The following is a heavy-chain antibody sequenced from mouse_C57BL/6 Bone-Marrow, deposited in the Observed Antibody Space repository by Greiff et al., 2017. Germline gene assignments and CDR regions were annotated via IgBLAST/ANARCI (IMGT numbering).Heavy chain of an antibody. CDR1: GYTFTSYW. CDR3: ARHYGSSYNY. J-gene: IGHJ2*01. CDR2: IHPNSGST. Sequence: VQLQQPGAELVKPGASVKLSCKASGYTFTSYWMHWVKQRPGQGLEWIGMIHPNSGSTNYNEKFKSKATLTVDKSSSTAYMQLSSLTSEYSAVYYCARHYGSSYNYWGQGTTLTVSS. V-gene: IGHV1-64*01. D-gene: IGHD1-1*01.